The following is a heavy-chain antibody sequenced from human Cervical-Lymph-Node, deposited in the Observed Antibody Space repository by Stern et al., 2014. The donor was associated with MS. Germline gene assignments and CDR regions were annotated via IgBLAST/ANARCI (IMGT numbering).Heavy chain of an antibody. CDR1: GYTFTSYA. J-gene: IGHJ6*02. V-gene: IGHV1-3*01. Sequence: QVQLGQSGAEVKKPGASVKVSCKASGYTFTSYAMHWVRQAPGQRLEWMGWINAGNGNTKYSQKFQGRVTITRDTSASTAYMELISLRSEDTAVYYCARGDYWSNYYYGMDVWGQGTTVTVSS. CDR3: ARGDYWSNYYYGMDV. CDR2: INAGNGNT. D-gene: IGHD4-17*01.